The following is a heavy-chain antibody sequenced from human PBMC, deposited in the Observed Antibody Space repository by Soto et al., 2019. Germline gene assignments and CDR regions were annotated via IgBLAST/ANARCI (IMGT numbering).Heavy chain of an antibody. Sequence: GASVKVSCKASGGTFSSYAISWVRQAPGQGLEWMGGIIPIFGTANYAQKFQGRVTITADESTSTAYMELSSLRSEDTAVYYCARVTLYDFWSGYYLDVWGQGTTVTVSS. CDR2: IIPIFGTA. CDR1: GGTFSSYA. J-gene: IGHJ6*02. V-gene: IGHV1-69*13. D-gene: IGHD3-3*01. CDR3: ARVTLYDFWSGYYLDV.